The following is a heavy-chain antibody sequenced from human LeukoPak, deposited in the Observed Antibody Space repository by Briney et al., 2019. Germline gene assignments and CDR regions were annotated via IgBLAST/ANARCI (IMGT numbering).Heavy chain of an antibody. CDR2: LYYSGST. J-gene: IGHJ2*01. CDR3: ARAYYDSSGPWYFDL. V-gene: IGHV4-30-4*08. CDR1: GGSISSGDYY. D-gene: IGHD3-22*01. Sequence: SQTLSLTCTVSGGSISSGDYYWSWIRQPPGKGLEWIGYLYYSGSTYYNPSLKSRVTISVDTSKNQFSLKLSSVTAADTAVYYCARAYYDSSGPWYFDLWGRGTLVTVSS.